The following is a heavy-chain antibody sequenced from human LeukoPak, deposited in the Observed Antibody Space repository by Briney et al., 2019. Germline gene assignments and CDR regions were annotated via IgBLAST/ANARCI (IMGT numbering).Heavy chain of an antibody. D-gene: IGHD4-23*01. J-gene: IGHJ5*02. CDR2: IYYSGST. V-gene: IGHV4-59*01. CDR3: ARVVKDYGGNSGWFDP. Sequence: SESLSLXCTVSGGSISSEYWRWIRQPPGKELGWIGYIYYSGSTNYNPSLKSRVTISVDTSKNQFSLKLSSVTAADTAVYYCARVVKDYGGNSGWFDPWGQGTLVTVSS. CDR1: GGSISSEY.